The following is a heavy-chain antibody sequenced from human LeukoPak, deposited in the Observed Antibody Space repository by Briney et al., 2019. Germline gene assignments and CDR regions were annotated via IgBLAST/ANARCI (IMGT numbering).Heavy chain of an antibody. D-gene: IGHD3-10*01. Sequence: GGSLRLSCAASGFTFSSYWMSWVRQAPGKGLEWVANIKQDGSEENYVDSVKGRFTISRDNAKNSLYLQMNSLRAEDTAVYYCARDRNGVRGVINYRYYYYMDVWGKGTTVTVSS. V-gene: IGHV3-7*01. CDR1: GFTFSSYW. CDR3: ARDRNGVRGVINYRYYYYMDV. CDR2: IKQDGSEE. J-gene: IGHJ6*03.